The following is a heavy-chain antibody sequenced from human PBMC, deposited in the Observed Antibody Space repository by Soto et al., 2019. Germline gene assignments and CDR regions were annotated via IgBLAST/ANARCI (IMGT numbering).Heavy chain of an antibody. V-gene: IGHV4-30-4*01. CDR1: GDSITDGDYY. CDR2: IYYSGST. D-gene: IGHD2-2*01. CDR3: ARSIVVVPAAIIWFDP. Sequence: SETLSLTCTVSGDSITDGDYYWSWIRQPPGKGLEWIGYIYYSGSTYYNPSLKSRVTISVDTSKNQFSLKLSSVTAADTAVYYCARSIVVVPAAIIWFDPWGQGTLVTVSS. J-gene: IGHJ5*02.